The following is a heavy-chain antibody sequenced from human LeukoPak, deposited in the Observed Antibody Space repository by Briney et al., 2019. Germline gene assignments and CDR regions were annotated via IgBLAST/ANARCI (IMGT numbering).Heavy chain of an antibody. CDR1: GYTFTIYD. V-gene: IGHV1-8*01. J-gene: IGHJ5*02. CDR2: MNPNSGNT. Sequence: ASVKVSCKASGYTFTIYDINWVRQAPGQGLGWMGWMNPNSGNTGYAQKLKGSVTMTRNTSISTAYMELSSLRSEDTAVYYCARNPTVTTRRPRTSWFDPWGQGTLVTVSS. CDR3: ARNPTVTTRRPRTSWFDP. D-gene: IGHD4-17*01.